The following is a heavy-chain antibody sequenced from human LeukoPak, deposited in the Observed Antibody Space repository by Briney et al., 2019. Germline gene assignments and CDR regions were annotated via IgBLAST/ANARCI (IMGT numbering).Heavy chain of an antibody. J-gene: IGHJ2*01. Sequence: SQTLSLTCAISGDSVSSNSAAWSWFRQSPSRGLEWLGRTYYRSKWNNNYAISVKSRMTINPDTSKNQCSLQLNSVTPEDTAVYYCARARGYFDLWGRGALVTVSS. CDR1: GDSVSSNSAA. CDR3: ARARGYFDL. CDR2: TYYRSKWNN. D-gene: IGHD3-10*01. V-gene: IGHV6-1*01.